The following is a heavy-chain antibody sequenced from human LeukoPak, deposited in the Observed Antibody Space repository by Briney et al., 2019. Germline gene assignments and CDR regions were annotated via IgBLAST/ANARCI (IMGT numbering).Heavy chain of an antibody. J-gene: IGHJ5*02. Sequence: ASVKVSCKASGYTFTGYYMHWVRQAPGQGLEWMGWINPNSGGTNYAQKFQGRVTMTRDTSISTAYMELSSLTSDDTAMYYCARVGYYSSSGYYYMWDLFDPWGQGTLVTVSS. D-gene: IGHD3-22*01. V-gene: IGHV1-2*02. CDR2: INPNSGGT. CDR3: ARVGYYSSSGYYYMWDLFDP. CDR1: GYTFTGYY.